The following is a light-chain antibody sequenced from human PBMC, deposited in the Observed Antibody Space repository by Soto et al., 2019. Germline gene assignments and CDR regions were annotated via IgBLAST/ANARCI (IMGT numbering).Light chain of an antibody. J-gene: IGLJ3*02. CDR1: SSDV. V-gene: IGLV2-11*01. CDR2: YVS. CDR3: CSSAGGFTWV. Sequence: QSARTQPRSVSGSPGQSVTISCTGTSSDVVSWYQQHPGKAPKLIIYYVSQRPSGVPDRFSGSKSGNTASLTISGLQAEDEADYYCCSSAGGFTWVFGGGTKVTVL.